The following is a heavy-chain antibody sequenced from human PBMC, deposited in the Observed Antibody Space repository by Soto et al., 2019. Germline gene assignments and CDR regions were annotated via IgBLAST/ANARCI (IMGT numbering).Heavy chain of an antibody. Sequence: WETLSLTCSVTGDSIKTHYWSWIRQAPGKGLEWIGYIYYSGSTLYNPSLKRRVTISADTAKNQFSLRLTSLTAADTAVYYCASGWMAAFDNWGQGTLVTVSS. CDR2: IYYSGST. V-gene: IGHV4-59*11. D-gene: IGHD2-2*03. CDR3: ASGWMAAFDN. J-gene: IGHJ4*02. CDR1: GDSIKTHY.